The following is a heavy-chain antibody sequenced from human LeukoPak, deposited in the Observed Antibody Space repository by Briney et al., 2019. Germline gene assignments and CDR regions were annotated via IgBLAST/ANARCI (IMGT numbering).Heavy chain of an antibody. J-gene: IGHJ5*02. D-gene: IGHD4-17*01. CDR1: GFTFSSYG. V-gene: IGHV3-30*02. CDR2: IRYDGSNK. CDR3: AKAAMTTVTTWFDP. Sequence: PGGSLRLSCAASGFTFSSYGMHWVRQAPGKGLEWVAFIRYDGSNKYYADSVKGRFTISRDNSKNTLYLQMNSLRAEDTAVYYCAKAAMTTVTTWFDPWGQGTLVTVSS.